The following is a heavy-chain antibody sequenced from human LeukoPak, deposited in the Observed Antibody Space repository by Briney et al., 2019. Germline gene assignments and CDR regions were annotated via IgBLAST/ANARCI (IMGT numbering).Heavy chain of an antibody. V-gene: IGHV4-59*12. CDR3: ARGLGVAAAPLYYFDY. CDR2: IYYTGST. Sequence: SETLSLTCTVSGGSISSYYWSWIRQSPGKGLEWIGYIYYTGSTNYNPSLKSRVAISVDTSKNQFSLKLSSVTAADTAVYYCARGLGVAAAPLYYFDYWGQGTLVTVSS. D-gene: IGHD6-13*01. J-gene: IGHJ4*02. CDR1: GGSISSYY.